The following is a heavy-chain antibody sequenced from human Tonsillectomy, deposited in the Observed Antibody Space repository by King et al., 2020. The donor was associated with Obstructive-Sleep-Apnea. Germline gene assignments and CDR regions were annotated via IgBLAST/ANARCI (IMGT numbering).Heavy chain of an antibody. J-gene: IGHJ4*02. D-gene: IGHD4-17*01. Sequence: VQLVESGAEVKKPGASVKVSCKASGYTFTGYYMHWVRQAPGQGLEWMGRVNPNSGGTDFAQKFQGRVTMTRDTSISTAYMELSRLRSDDTAMYYCASSLKYGDSFSYDYWVQGTLVTVSS. CDR2: VNPNSGGT. CDR3: ASSLKYGDSFSYDY. CDR1: GYTFTGYY. V-gene: IGHV1-2*02.